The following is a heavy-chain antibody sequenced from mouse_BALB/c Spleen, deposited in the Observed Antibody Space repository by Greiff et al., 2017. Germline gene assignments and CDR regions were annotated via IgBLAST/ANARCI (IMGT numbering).Heavy chain of an antibody. CDR3: ARFTGVRRSYAMDY. D-gene: IGHD2-14*01. CDR2: ISSGGST. Sequence: EVKLVESGGGLVKPGGSLKLSCAASGFTFSSYAMSWVRQTPEKRLEWVASISSGGSTYYPDSVKGRLTISRDNARNILYLQMSSLRSEDTAMYYCARFTGVRRSYAMDYWGQGTSVTVSS. J-gene: IGHJ4*01. V-gene: IGHV5-6-5*01. CDR1: GFTFSSYA.